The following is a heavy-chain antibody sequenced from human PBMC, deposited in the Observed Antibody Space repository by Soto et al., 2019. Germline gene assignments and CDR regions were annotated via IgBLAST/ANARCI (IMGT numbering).Heavy chain of an antibody. D-gene: IGHD6-6*01. CDR3: ARGGKRYSSSWVH. CDR2: INHSGST. V-gene: IGHV4-34*01. CDR1: GGSFSGYY. Sequence: SETLSLTCAVYGGSFSGYYWSWIRQPPGKGLEWIGEINHSGSTNYNPSLKSRVTISVDTSKNQFSLKLSSVTAADTAVYYCARGGKRYSSSWVHWGQGTLVTVSS. J-gene: IGHJ4*02.